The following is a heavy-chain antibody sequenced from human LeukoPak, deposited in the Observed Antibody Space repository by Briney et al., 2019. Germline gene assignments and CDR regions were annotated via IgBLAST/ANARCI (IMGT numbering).Heavy chain of an antibody. CDR1: GFTFSSYG. CDR2: ISYDGSNK. Sequence: GRPLRLSCAASGFTFSSYGMHWVRQAPGKGLEWVAVISYDGSNKYYADSVEGRFTISRDNSKNTLYLQMNSLRAEDTAVYYCAKDGSGLTYYFDYWGQGTLVIVSS. CDR3: AKDGSGLTYYFDY. J-gene: IGHJ4*02. D-gene: IGHD3-10*01. V-gene: IGHV3-30*18.